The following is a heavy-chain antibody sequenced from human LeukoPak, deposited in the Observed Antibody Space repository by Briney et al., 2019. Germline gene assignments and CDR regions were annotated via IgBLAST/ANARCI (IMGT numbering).Heavy chain of an antibody. CDR3: AKRGYTSTWLSPFDY. V-gene: IGHV3-23*01. Sequence: PGGSLRLSCVASGFTFSSYAMNWVRQAPGKGLEWVSVISGSGGSTYYADSAKGRFTISRDNSKNTVYLQMNSLRAEDTAVYYCAKRGYTSTWLSPFDYWAQGTLVTVSS. CDR2: ISGSGGST. CDR1: GFTFSSYA. J-gene: IGHJ4*02. D-gene: IGHD6-13*01.